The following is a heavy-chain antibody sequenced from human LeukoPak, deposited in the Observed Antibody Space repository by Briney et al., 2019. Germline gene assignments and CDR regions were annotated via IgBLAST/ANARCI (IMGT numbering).Heavy chain of an antibody. Sequence: QSGGSLRLSFAASGFIFSNYWIHWVRQVPGKGLEWVSRIDNDGTATYYADSVKGRFTISRDNAKNTLYLQMNSLRADDTAIYYCVRDWAWGGFDHWGQGALVTVSP. V-gene: IGHV3-74*01. CDR1: GFIFSNYW. J-gene: IGHJ4*02. CDR2: IDNDGTAT. CDR3: VRDWAWGGFDH. D-gene: IGHD3-16*01.